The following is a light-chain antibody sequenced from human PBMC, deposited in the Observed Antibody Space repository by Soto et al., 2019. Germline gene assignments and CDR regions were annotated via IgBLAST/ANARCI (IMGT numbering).Light chain of an antibody. J-gene: IGLJ1*01. Sequence: QSALAQPASVSGSPGQSITISCTGTSSDIGDSNFVSRYQHHPGKAPKLLIYDVSDRPSRISSRFSGSKSANTASLTISGLQAEDEALYYCSSYTSTTTVRFVFGTGTKVTVL. CDR2: DVS. CDR1: SSDIGDSNF. CDR3: SSYTSTTTVRFV. V-gene: IGLV2-14*01.